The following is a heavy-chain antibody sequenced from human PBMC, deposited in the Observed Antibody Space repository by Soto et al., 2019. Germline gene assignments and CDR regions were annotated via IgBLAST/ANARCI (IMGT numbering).Heavy chain of an antibody. D-gene: IGHD4-17*01. Sequence: EVQLVESGGGLIQPGGSLRLSCAASGFSVSSSYMSWVRQAPGKGLEWVSVIYSGGSTHYADSVKGRFTISRDNPKNTLFLQMNSLRAEDTAVYYCARKMTTVTTSFDHWGQGTLVTVSS. CDR2: IYSGGST. J-gene: IGHJ4*02. CDR1: GFSVSSSY. V-gene: IGHV3-53*01. CDR3: ARKMTTVTTSFDH.